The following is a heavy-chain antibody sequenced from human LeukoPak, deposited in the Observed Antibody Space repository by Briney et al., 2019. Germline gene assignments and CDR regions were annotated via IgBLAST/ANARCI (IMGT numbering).Heavy chain of an antibody. V-gene: IGHV3-30*03. CDR2: ISYDGSNK. CDR1: GFTFSSYG. Sequence: GGSLRLFCAASGFTFSSYGMHWVRQAPGKGLEWVAVISYDGSNKYYADSVKGRFTISRDNSKNTLYLQMNSLRAEDTAVYYCARALQLPDYWGQGTLVTVSS. CDR3: ARALQLPDY. D-gene: IGHD5-18*01. J-gene: IGHJ4*02.